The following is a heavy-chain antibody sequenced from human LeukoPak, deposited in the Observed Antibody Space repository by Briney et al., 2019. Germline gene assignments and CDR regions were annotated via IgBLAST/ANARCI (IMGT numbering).Heavy chain of an antibody. J-gene: IGHJ4*02. CDR1: GFTVSSNS. CDR2: IKQDGSEI. D-gene: IGHD6-6*01. CDR3: ARIGHSGSSFDY. V-gene: IGHV3-7*01. Sequence: PGGSLRLSCTVSGFTVSSNSMSWVRLAPGKGLEWVANIKQDGSEIDSVDSMKGRFTISRDNAKNSLYLQMNSLRAEDTALYYCARIGHSGSSFDYWGQGTLVTVSS.